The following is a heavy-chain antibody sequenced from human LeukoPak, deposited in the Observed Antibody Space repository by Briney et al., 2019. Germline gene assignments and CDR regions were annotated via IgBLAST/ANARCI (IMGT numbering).Heavy chain of an antibody. CDR2: ISYSGSTT. Sequence: SETLSLTCTVSGGSISSSSVYWGWIRQPPGKGLEWIATISYSGSTTSYNPSLKSRVTISVDTSKNQFSLKLNSVTAADTAVYYCASGHSSGWYWDFDYWGQGTLVTVSS. J-gene: IGHJ4*02. D-gene: IGHD6-19*01. CDR3: ASGHSSGWYWDFDY. V-gene: IGHV4-39*01. CDR1: GGSISSSSVY.